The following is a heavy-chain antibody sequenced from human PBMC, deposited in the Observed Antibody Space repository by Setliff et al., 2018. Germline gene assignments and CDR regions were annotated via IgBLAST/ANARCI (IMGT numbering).Heavy chain of an antibody. CDR2: INTNTGNP. J-gene: IGHJ6*03. D-gene: IGHD3-10*01. Sequence: ASVKVSCKASGYTFTTYAMGWMRQAPGQRLEWMGWINTNTGNPSYAQGFTGRFVFSLDTSVSTAYLQISSLKPEDTAVYYCARASRFGTVKWRGDYYMDVWGKGATVTVS. CDR3: ARASRFGTVKWRGDYYMDV. V-gene: IGHV7-4-1*02. CDR1: GYTFTTYA.